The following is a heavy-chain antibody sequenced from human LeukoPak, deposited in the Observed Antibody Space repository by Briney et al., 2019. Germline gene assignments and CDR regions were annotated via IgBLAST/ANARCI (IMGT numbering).Heavy chain of an antibody. D-gene: IGHD6-19*01. CDR2: IWYDGSNK. J-gene: IGHJ3*02. CDR3: AREMYSCVCYDFHDFDI. V-gene: IGHV3-33*01. Sequence: PGGSLRLSCAASGFTFSSYGMHWVRQAPGKGLEWVAVIWYDGSNKYYADSVKGRFTISRDNSKNTLYLQMNSLRAEDTAVYYCAREMYSCVCYDFHDFDIWGQGTMVTVSS. CDR1: GFTFSSYG.